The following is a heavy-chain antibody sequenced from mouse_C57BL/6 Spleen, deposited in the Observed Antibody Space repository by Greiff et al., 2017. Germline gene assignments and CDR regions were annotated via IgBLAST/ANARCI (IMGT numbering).Heavy chain of an antibody. CDR3: ASEDYDYGFMDY. D-gene: IGHD1-1*01. V-gene: IGHV1-52*01. Sequence: VQLQQPGAELVRPGSSVKLSCKASGYTFTSYWMHWVKQRPIQGLEWIGNIDPSDSETHYNQKFQDKATLTVDKSSSTAYLQLSSLTSEDSAVYFCASEDYDYGFMDYWGQGTSVTVSS. CDR2: IDPSDSET. J-gene: IGHJ4*01. CDR1: GYTFTSYW.